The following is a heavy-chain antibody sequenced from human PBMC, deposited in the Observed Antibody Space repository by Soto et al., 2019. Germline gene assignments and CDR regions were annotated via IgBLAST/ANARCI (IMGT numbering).Heavy chain of an antibody. CDR1: GVSISSSSYY. CDR3: ARLASRFGWFDP. V-gene: IGHV4-39*01. Sequence: SETLSLTCTVSGVSISSSSYYWGWIRQPPGKGLEWIGSIYYSGSTYYNPSLKSRVTISVDTSKNQFSLKLSSVTAADTAVYYCARLASRFGWFDPWGQGTLVTVSS. CDR2: IYYSGST. D-gene: IGHD3-16*01. J-gene: IGHJ5*02.